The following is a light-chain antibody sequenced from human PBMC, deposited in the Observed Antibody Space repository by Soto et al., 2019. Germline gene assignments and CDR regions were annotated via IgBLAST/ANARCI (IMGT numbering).Light chain of an antibody. V-gene: IGKV3-20*01. CDR1: QTISITY. Sequence: LTQSPSTLSLSPGESATLSCRASQTISITYLTWYQQKPGKAPRLLIFGASKRATGIPERFSGSGSGRDFTLTISRLEPEDFAVYYCQQYDSSPPISFGQGTRLEIK. CDR2: GAS. J-gene: IGKJ5*01. CDR3: QQYDSSPPIS.